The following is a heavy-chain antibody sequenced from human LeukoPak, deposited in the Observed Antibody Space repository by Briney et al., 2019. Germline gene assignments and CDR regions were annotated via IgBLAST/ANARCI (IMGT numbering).Heavy chain of an antibody. J-gene: IGHJ4*02. V-gene: IGHV1-2*02. CDR2: INPNSGGT. D-gene: IGHD5-18*01. CDR3: ARPITKYTAVVWDY. Sequence: ASVKVSCKASGYTFTGYYMHWVRQAPGQGLEWMGWINPNSGGTNYAQKFQGRVTMTRDTSISTAYMELSSLTSDDTAIYYCARPITKYTAVVWDYWGQGTLVTVSS. CDR1: GYTFTGYY.